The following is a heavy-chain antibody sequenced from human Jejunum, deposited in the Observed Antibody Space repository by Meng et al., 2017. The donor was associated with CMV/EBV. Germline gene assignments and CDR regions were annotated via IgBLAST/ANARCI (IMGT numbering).Heavy chain of an antibody. D-gene: IGHD3-3*01. CDR1: GYSFTNSW. Sequence: SGYSFTNSWVGWVRQMPGKGLEWMGIIYPGYSDTRYSQSFQGQVIISVDKSINTAYLQWNSLKASDTAMYYCARHGETVFGVIDNWGQGTLVTVSS. J-gene: IGHJ4*02. CDR3: ARHGETVFGVIDN. V-gene: IGHV5-51*01. CDR2: IYPGYSDT.